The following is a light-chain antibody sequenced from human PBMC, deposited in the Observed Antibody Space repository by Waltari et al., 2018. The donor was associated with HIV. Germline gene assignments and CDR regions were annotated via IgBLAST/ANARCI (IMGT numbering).Light chain of an antibody. CDR1: SSNIGAGYD. V-gene: IGLV1-40*01. Sequence: QSVLTQSPSVSGAPGQRVTISCTGTSSNIGAGYDVHWFQHLPGTAPKLLVYSETKRPSGVPDRFSAAKSGTSASLAISGLQVDDEATYYCQSYDSSLSAYVFGPGTKVTVL. CDR2: SET. CDR3: QSYDSSLSAYV. J-gene: IGLJ1*01.